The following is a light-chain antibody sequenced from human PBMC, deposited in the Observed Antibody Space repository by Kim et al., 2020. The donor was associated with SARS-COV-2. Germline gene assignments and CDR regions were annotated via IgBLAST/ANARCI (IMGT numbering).Light chain of an antibody. CDR2: RAS. V-gene: IGKV1-5*03. CDR3: T. CDR1: QSISSW. Sequence: DIQMTQSPSTLSASVGDRVTITCRASQSISSWLAWYQQKPGKAPKLLIYRASSLESGVPSRFSGSGSGTEFTLTISSLQPDDFATYSLTFGGGTKVDIK. J-gene: IGKJ4*01.